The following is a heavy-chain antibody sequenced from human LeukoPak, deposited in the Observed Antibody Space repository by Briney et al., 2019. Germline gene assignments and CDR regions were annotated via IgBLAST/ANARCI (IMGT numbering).Heavy chain of an antibody. Sequence: ASVKVSCKASAYTFTGYYMHWVRQAPGQGLEWMGWIYPNSGGTNYAQKFQGRVTMTRDTSISTAYMELSRLRSDDTAVYYCARSRWELLVYFDYWGQGTLVTVSS. CDR3: ARSRWELLVYFDY. CDR1: AYTFTGYY. D-gene: IGHD1-26*01. CDR2: IYPNSGGT. J-gene: IGHJ4*02. V-gene: IGHV1-2*02.